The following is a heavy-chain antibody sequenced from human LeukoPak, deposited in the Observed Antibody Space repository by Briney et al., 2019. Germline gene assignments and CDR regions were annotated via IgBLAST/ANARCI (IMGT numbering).Heavy chain of an antibody. CDR3: ARVGYCSSTSCLGDY. V-gene: IGHV3-74*01. CDR2: VNSDGRST. D-gene: IGHD2-2*01. Sequence: GGSLTLSCAASGFTLSSCWMHWVRQAPGKGLVGVSRVNSDGRSTSYADSGKRRLTISRDNAKNTLYLQMNSLRAEDTAVYYCARVGYCSSTSCLGDYWAQGTLVTVSS. J-gene: IGHJ4*02. CDR1: GFTLSSCW.